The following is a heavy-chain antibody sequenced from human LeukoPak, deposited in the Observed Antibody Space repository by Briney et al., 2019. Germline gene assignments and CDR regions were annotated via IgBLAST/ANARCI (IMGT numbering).Heavy chain of an antibody. J-gene: IGHJ4*02. CDR1: GFTFSSDA. CDR3: VKDRAGHCTFDY. V-gene: IGHV3-30*02. CDR2: ILSDGSKT. D-gene: IGHD2-8*01. Sequence: GGSLRLSCAASGFTFSSDAMHWVRQAPGKGLEWVAIILSDGSKTYYPDSVRGRFTISRDNSKNTLYLQMNSLRDEDTAVYYCVKDRAGHCTFDYWGQGTLVTVTS.